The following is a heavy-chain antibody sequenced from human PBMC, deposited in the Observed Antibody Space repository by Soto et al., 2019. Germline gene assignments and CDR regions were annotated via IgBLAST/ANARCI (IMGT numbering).Heavy chain of an antibody. CDR3: ARLVVVAAHNWFDP. J-gene: IGHJ5*02. Sequence: LSLTCAVSSGSISSSNWWSWVRQPPGKGLEWIGEIYHSGSTNYNPSLKSRVTISVDKSKNQFSLKLSSVTAADTAVYYCARLVVVAAHNWFDPWGQGTLVTVSS. V-gene: IGHV4-4*02. CDR1: SGSISSSNW. D-gene: IGHD2-15*01. CDR2: IYHSGST.